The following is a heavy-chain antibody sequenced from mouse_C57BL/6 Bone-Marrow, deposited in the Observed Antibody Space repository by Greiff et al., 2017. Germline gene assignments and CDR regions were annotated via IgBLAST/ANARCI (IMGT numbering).Heavy chain of an antibody. CDR3: ARDPFIYYYGSSWFAY. V-gene: IGHV1-81*01. J-gene: IGHJ3*01. CDR2: IYPRSGNT. D-gene: IGHD1-1*01. Sequence: VQLQQSGAELARPGASVKLSCKASGYTFTSYGISWVKQRTGQGLEWIGEIYPRSGNTYYNEKFKGKATLTADKSSSTAYMELRSLTSEDSAVYFCARDPFIYYYGSSWFAYWCQGTLVTVSA. CDR1: GYTFTSYG.